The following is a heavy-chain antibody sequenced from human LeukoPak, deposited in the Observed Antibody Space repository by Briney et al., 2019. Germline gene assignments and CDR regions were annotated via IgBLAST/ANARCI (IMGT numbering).Heavy chain of an antibody. Sequence: GESPKISCKGSGYRFTNNWIGWVRQMPGKGLEWMGIIYPGDSDTRYSPPFQGQVTISADKSISTAYLQWSSLRASDTAIYYCAIEGYSYTDGFDIWGQGTMVTVSS. CDR1: GYRFTNNW. D-gene: IGHD5-18*01. CDR2: IYPGDSDT. J-gene: IGHJ3*02. V-gene: IGHV5-51*01. CDR3: AIEGYSYTDGFDI.